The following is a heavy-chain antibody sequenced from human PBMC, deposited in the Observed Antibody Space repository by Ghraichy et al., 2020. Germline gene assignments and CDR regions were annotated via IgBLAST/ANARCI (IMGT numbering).Heavy chain of an antibody. CDR3: ARGWGGNIVLMVYATYYFDY. D-gene: IGHD2-8*01. V-gene: IGHV4-39*01. CDR2: IYYSGST. CDR1: GGSISSSSYY. J-gene: IGHJ4*02. Sequence: SETLSLTCTVSGGSISSSSYYWGWIRQPPGKGLEWIGSIYYSGSTYYNPSLKSRVTISVDTSKNQFSLKLSSVTAADTAVYYCARGWGGNIVLMVYATYYFDYWGQGTLVTVSS.